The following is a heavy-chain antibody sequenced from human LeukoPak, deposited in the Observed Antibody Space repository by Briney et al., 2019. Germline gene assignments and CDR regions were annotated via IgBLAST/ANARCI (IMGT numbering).Heavy chain of an antibody. D-gene: IGHD2-15*01. V-gene: IGHV4-34*01. CDR3: ARGPHCSGGSCYSPAFDY. J-gene: IGHJ4*02. CDR2: INHGGDT. CDR1: GFTFSNFA. Sequence: GSLRLSCAASGFTFSNFAMSWIRQPPGKGLEWIGEINHGGDTNYNPSLKSRVTMSVDTSKNQVSLKVTSVTAADTAVYYCARGPHCSGGSCYSPAFDYWGQGTLVTVSS.